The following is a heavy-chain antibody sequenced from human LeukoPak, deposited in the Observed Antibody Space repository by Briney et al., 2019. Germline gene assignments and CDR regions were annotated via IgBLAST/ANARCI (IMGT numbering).Heavy chain of an antibody. CDR2: INPNSGDT. CDR3: ARDAAQQATVVITNEPRGTPGAADH. J-gene: IGHJ4*02. CDR1: GYTFTAYY. D-gene: IGHD3-22*01. Sequence: ASVKVSCKASGYTFTAYYMHWVRQAAGQGLEWMGWINPNSGDTNYAQKFQGRVTMTRDTSINTAYMELSGLTSDDTAVYYCARDAAQQATVVITNEPRGTPGAADHWGQGTLVTVSS. V-gene: IGHV1-2*02.